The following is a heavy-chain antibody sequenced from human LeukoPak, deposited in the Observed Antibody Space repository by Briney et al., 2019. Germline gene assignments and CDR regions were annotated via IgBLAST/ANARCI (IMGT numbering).Heavy chain of an antibody. Sequence: PSETLSPTCTVSGGSISSYYWSWSRQPPGKGLEWIGYIYYSGSTNYNPSLKSRVTISVDTSKNQFSLKLSSVTAADTAVYYCARVLAGTMVRGWVGMDCWGQGTTVTVSS. J-gene: IGHJ6*02. V-gene: IGHV4-59*08. CDR3: ARVLAGTMVRGWVGMDC. D-gene: IGHD3-10*01. CDR1: GGSISSYY. CDR2: IYYSGST.